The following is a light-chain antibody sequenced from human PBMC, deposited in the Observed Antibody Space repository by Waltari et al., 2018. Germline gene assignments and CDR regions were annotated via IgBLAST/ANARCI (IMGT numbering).Light chain of an antibody. J-gene: IGKJ4*01. V-gene: IGKV3-15*01. CDR2: GAS. Sequence: EIVMTQSPAILSVSPGEGVTLSCRASQSGRSNVAWYQQKPGQAPRLLIFGASPRATGFPARFSGGGSGTEFTLTITSLQSEDSAVYFCQQYDSQPLTFGGGTFVEIK. CDR1: QSGRSN. CDR3: QQYDSQPLT.